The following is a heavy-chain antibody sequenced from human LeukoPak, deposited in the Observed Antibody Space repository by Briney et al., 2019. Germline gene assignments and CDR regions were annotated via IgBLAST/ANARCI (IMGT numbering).Heavy chain of an antibody. Sequence: SETLSLTCTLSGGPISNYQWSWIRQPPGKGLEWIGNIYYSGSTNYNPSLKSRVTISVDTSKNQFSLKLSSVTAADTAVYYCARNGAEDSYGFDYWGQGTLVTVSS. CDR2: IYYSGST. D-gene: IGHD5-18*01. CDR3: ARNGAEDSYGFDY. V-gene: IGHV4-59*01. CDR1: GGPISNYQ. J-gene: IGHJ4*02.